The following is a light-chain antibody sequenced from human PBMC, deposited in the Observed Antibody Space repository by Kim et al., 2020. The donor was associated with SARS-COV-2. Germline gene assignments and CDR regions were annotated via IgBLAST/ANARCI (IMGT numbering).Light chain of an antibody. V-gene: IGKV3-15*01. CDR2: GAS. Sequence: ESPGERATLSCRASQSVSSNLAWYQQKPGQAPRLLIYGASTRATGIPARFSGSGSGTEFTLTISSLQSEDFAVYYCQQYNNWPQTFGQGTKVDIK. J-gene: IGKJ1*01. CDR3: QQYNNWPQT. CDR1: QSVSSN.